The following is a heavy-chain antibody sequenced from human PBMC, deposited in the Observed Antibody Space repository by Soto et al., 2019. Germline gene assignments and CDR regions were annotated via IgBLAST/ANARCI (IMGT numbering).Heavy chain of an antibody. CDR1: GYIFSSYG. CDR2: ISTYNTNT. V-gene: IGHV1-18*01. D-gene: IGHD6-19*01. CDR3: ARSPSGWYAGTTRFDY. Sequence: GASVKVPCKASGYIFSSYGIHWVRQAPGQGLEWMGWISTYNTNTNYAQKFQGRVTMTTDTSTSTAYMELRSLRSDDTAVYYCARSPSGWYAGTTRFDYWGQGTLVTVSS. J-gene: IGHJ4*02.